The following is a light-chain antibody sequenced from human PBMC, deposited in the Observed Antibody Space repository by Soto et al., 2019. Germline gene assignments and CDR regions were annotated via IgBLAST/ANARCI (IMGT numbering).Light chain of an antibody. Sequence: QSVLTQPPSASGTPGQRVTISCSGSSSNIGSNTVNWYQQLPGTAPKLLIYSNNHRPSGVPDRFSGSKSGTSASLAISGLRSEDEADYYCAAWYDSLNGVVFGGGTKLTVL. V-gene: IGLV1-44*01. CDR3: AAWYDSLNGVV. CDR2: SNN. CDR1: SSNIGSNT. J-gene: IGLJ2*01.